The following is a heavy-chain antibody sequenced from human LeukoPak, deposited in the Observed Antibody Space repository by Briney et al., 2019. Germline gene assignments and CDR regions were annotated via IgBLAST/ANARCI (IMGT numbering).Heavy chain of an antibody. CDR2: IKQDGSEK. J-gene: IGHJ4*02. Sequence: GGSLRLSCAASGFTFSSYWMSWVRQAPGKGLEWVANIKQDGSEKYYVDSVKGRFTISRDNAKNSLYLQMNSLRAEDTAVYYCARVGVGRLQLFDYWGQGTLVTVSS. D-gene: IGHD4-11*01. CDR3: ARVGVGRLQLFDY. V-gene: IGHV3-7*01. CDR1: GFTFSSYW.